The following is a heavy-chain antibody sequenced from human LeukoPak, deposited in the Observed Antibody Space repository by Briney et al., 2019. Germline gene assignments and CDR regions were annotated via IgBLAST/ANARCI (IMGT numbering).Heavy chain of an antibody. CDR3: ARVKGPRDSSGPRGDFDY. D-gene: IGHD3-22*01. V-gene: IGHV4-34*09. J-gene: IGHJ4*02. Sequence: KPSETLSLTCAVYGGSFSGYYWSWIRQPPGKGLEWIGYIYYSGSTYYNPSLKSRVTISVDTSKNQFSLKLSSVTAADTAVYYCARVKGPRDSSGPRGDFDYWGQGTLVTVSS. CDR2: IYYSGST. CDR1: GGSFSGYY.